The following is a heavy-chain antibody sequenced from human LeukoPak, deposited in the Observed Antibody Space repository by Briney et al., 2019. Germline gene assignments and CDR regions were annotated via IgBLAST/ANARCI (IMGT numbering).Heavy chain of an antibody. CDR3: AKDGEAWGSYYDC. D-gene: IGHD3-16*01. V-gene: IGHV3-23*01. Sequence: GGSLRLSCAASGFTFSSYTMNWFRQAPGKGLEWVSAISGGGGSTYYADSVRVRFTISRDNSKNTLYLQMNSLRVEDTAVYYCAKDGEAWGSYYDCWGQGTLVTVSS. CDR1: GFTFSSYT. CDR2: ISGGGGST. J-gene: IGHJ4*02.